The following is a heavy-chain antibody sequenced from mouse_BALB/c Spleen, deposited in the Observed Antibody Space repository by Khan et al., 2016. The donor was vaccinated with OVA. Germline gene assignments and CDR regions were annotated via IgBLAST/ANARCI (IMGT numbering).Heavy chain of an antibody. Sequence: EVQLQESGPGLVKPSQSLSLTCTVTGYSITSGYAWNWIRQFPGNKLEWMGYISYSGGTSYNPSLKSRISITRDTSKNQFFLQLNSVTTEDTATDDCARGNYYGYDFDYWGQGTPLTVSS. CDR2: ISYSGGT. D-gene: IGHD1-2*01. J-gene: IGHJ2*01. CDR1: GYSITSGYA. CDR3: ARGNYYGYDFDY. V-gene: IGHV3-2*02.